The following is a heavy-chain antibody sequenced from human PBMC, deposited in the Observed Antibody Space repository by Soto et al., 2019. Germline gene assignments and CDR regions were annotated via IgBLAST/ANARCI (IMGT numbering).Heavy chain of an antibody. J-gene: IGHJ6*03. V-gene: IGHV3-7*01. CDR2: IKQDGSEK. D-gene: IGHD2-2*01. CDR1: GFTFSNHW. Sequence: EVQVVESGGGLVQPGGSLRLSCAASGFTFSNHWMTWVRQAPGKGLEWVANIKQDGSEKYYVDSVKGRFTLSRDNAKKSLYLQMNSLRPEDTAVYYCARDSAYCRSTSCYLSYYYYMYVWGKGTTVPVSS. CDR3: ARDSAYCRSTSCYLSYYYYMYV.